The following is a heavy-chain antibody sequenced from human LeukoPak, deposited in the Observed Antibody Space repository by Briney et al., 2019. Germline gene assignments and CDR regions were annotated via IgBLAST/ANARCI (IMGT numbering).Heavy chain of an antibody. D-gene: IGHD3-22*01. Sequence: SETLSLTCTVSGGSISSYYWSWIRQPPGKGLEWIGYIYYSGSTNYNPSLKSRVTISVDKSKNQFSLKLSSVTAADTAVYYCVAYYYDSSGYYQDYWGQGTLVTVSS. J-gene: IGHJ4*02. CDR3: VAYYYDSSGYYQDY. V-gene: IGHV4-59*12. CDR2: IYYSGST. CDR1: GGSISSYY.